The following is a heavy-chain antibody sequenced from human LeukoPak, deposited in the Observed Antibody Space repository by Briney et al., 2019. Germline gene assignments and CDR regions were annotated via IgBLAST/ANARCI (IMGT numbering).Heavy chain of an antibody. CDR2: IRYDGSNK. CDR3: ASFDTPIEYQLYPLPFYYYMDV. Sequence: GGSLRLSCAASGFTFSSYGMHWVRQAPGKGLEWVAFIRYDGSNKYYADSVKGRFTISRDNSKNTLYLQMNGLRAEDTAVYYCASFDTPIEYQLYPLPFYYYMDVWGKGTTVTVSS. D-gene: IGHD2-2*01. V-gene: IGHV3-30*02. J-gene: IGHJ6*03. CDR1: GFTFSSYG.